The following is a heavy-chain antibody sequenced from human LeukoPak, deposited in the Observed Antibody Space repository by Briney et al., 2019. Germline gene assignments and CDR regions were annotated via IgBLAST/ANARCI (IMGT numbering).Heavy chain of an antibody. CDR1: GFTFSSYA. D-gene: IGHD3-22*01. CDR3: AKEGDSSGYSHYFDY. CDR2: ISGSGGST. J-gene: IGHJ4*02. V-gene: IGHV3-23*01. Sequence: PGGSQRLSCAASGFTFSSYAMNWVRQAPGKGLEWVSTISGSGGSTYYADSVKGRFTISRDNSKNTLYLQMSSLRAEDTAVYYCAKEGDSSGYSHYFDYWGQGTLVTVSS.